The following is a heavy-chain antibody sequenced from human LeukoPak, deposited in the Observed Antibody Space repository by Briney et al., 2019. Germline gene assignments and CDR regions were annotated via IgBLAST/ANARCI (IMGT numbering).Heavy chain of an antibody. CDR1: GGSISSSFYY. J-gene: IGHJ4*02. D-gene: IGHD5-18*01. Sequence: SETLPLTCTVSGGSISSSFYYWGWIRQPPGKGLEWIGSIYHSGSTYYNPSLKSRVTISVDTSKNQFSLKLSSVTAADTAVYYCAVGTDTAMVTAIDYWGQGTLVTVSS. CDR3: AVGTDTAMVTAIDY. CDR2: IYHSGST. V-gene: IGHV4-39*07.